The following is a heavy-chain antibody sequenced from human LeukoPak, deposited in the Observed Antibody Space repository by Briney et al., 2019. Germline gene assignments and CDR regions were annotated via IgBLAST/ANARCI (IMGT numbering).Heavy chain of an antibody. CDR2: IYYSGST. CDR3: ARQYYDYVWGSYRLWYFDY. Sequence: SETLSLTCTVSGGSISSSSYYWGWIRQPPGKGLEWIGSIYYSGSTYYNPSLKGRVTISVDTSKNQFSLKLSSVTAADTAVYYCARQYYDYVWGSYRLWYFDYWGQGTLVTVSS. V-gene: IGHV4-39*01. J-gene: IGHJ4*02. D-gene: IGHD3-16*02. CDR1: GGSISSSSYY.